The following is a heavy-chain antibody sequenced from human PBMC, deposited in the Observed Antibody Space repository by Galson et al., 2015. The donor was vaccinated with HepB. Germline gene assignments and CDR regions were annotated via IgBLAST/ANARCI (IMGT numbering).Heavy chain of an antibody. V-gene: IGHV1-69*13. CDR1: GGTFSSYA. D-gene: IGHD2-15*01. J-gene: IGHJ4*02. CDR3: ARGYCSGGSCHPGN. Sequence: SVKVSCKASGGTFSSYAISWVRQAPGQGLEWMGGIIPIFGTANYAQKFQGRVTITADESTSTAYMELSSLRSEDTAVYYCARGYCSGGSCHPGNWGQGTLVTVSS. CDR2: IIPIFGTA.